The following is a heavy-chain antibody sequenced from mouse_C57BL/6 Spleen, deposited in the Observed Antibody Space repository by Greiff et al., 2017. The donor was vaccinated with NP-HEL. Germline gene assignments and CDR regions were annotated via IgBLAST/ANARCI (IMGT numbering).Heavy chain of an antibody. V-gene: IGHV1-80*01. CDR1: GYAFSSYW. D-gene: IGHD2-4*01. J-gene: IGHJ3*01. Sequence: VQLQQSGAELVKPGASVKISCKASGYAFSSYWMNWVKQRPGKGLGWIGQIYPGDGDTNYNGKFKGKATLTADKSSSTAYMQLSSLTSEDSAVYFCARSYYDYGGFAYWGQGTLVTVSA. CDR3: ARSYYDYGGFAY. CDR2: IYPGDGDT.